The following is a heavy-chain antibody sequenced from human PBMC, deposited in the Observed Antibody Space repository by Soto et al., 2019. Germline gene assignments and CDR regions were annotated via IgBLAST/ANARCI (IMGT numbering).Heavy chain of an antibody. CDR1: DGSFSGYY. D-gene: IGHD6-13*01. J-gene: IGHJ6*03. Sequence: SETLSLTCAVYDGSFSGYYWSWIRQPPGKGLEWIGEINHSGSTNYNPSLKSRVTISGDTSKNQFSLKLSSVTAADTAVYYCARARGRIAAAGSLANPYYYYYMDVWGKGTTVTVSS. CDR2: INHSGST. V-gene: IGHV4-34*01. CDR3: ARARGRIAAAGSLANPYYYYYMDV.